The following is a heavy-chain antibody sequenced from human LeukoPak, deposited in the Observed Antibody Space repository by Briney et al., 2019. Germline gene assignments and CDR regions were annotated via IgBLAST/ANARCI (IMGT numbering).Heavy chain of an antibody. CDR2: IYYSGST. CDR3: ASGYYYYGMDV. J-gene: IGHJ6*02. Sequence: SGTLSLTCTVSGGSISSYYWSWIRQPSGKGLEWIGYIYYSGSTNYNPSLKSRVTISVDTSKNQFSLKLSSVTAADTAVYYCASGYYYYGMDVWGQGTTVTVSS. V-gene: IGHV4-59*01. CDR1: GGSISSYY.